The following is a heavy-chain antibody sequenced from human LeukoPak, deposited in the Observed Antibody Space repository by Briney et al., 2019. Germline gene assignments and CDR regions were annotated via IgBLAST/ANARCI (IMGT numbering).Heavy chain of an antibody. J-gene: IGHJ4*02. CDR3: ARADVM. V-gene: IGHV3-21*01. CDR1: GFTFSNYN. D-gene: IGHD3-16*01. CDR2: ISSSSTYI. Sequence: GGSLRLSCAASGFTFSNYNMNWVRQAPGKGLEWVSSISSSSTYISYADSVKGRFTTSRDNAKNSLFLQMNSLRAEDTAVYYCARADVMGGQGTLVTVCS.